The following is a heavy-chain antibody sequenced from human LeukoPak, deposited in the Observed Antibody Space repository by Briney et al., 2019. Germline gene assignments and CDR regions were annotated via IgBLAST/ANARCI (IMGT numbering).Heavy chain of an antibody. J-gene: IGHJ4*02. D-gene: IGHD6-19*01. V-gene: IGHV3-30-3*01. Sequence: GGSLRLSCAASGFTFSSYAMHWVRQAPGKGLEWVAVISYDGSNKYYADSVKGRFTISRDNAKNSLYLQMNSLRVEDTAFYYCAKDNRRHYTSGPNPDSLHWGQGALVTVSS. CDR2: ISYDGSNK. CDR3: AKDNRRHYTSGPNPDSLH. CDR1: GFTFSSYA.